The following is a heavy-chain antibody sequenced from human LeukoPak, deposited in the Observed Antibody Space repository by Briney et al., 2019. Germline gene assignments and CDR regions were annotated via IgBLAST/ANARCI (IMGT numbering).Heavy chain of an antibody. D-gene: IGHD6-19*01. Sequence: SVKVSCKASGGTFSSYAISWVRQAPGQGLEWMGRIIPILGIANYAQKFQGRVTITADKSTSTAYMELGSLRSEDTAVYYCARDRASGYSSGWHLDYWGQGTLVTVSS. CDR2: IIPILGIA. CDR1: GGTFSSYA. CDR3: ARDRASGYSSGWHLDY. J-gene: IGHJ4*02. V-gene: IGHV1-69*04.